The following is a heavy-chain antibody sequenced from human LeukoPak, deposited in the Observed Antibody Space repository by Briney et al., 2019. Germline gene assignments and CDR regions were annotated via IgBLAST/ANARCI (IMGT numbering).Heavy chain of an antibody. V-gene: IGHV3-23*01. CDR3: AREPYYFDRRDYSGGMDA. CDR1: GFTFSSYA. Sequence: PGGSLRLSCAASGFTFSSYAMSWVRQAPGKGLEWVSAISGSGGSTYYADSVKGRFTISRDNYKDTLYLQMDSLRLDDTAVYYCAREPYYFDRRDYSGGMDAWGQGTTVTVSS. CDR2: ISGSGGST. J-gene: IGHJ6*02. D-gene: IGHD3-22*01.